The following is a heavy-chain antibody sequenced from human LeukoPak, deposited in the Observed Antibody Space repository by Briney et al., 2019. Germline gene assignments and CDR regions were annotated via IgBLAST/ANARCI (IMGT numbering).Heavy chain of an antibody. V-gene: IGHV3-7*01. D-gene: IGHD6-13*01. CDR1: GFTFSSYG. CDR2: IKKDGIEK. CDR3: ASLDSAAGTRGY. J-gene: IGHJ4*02. Sequence: GGTLRLSCAASGFTFSSYGMSWVRQAPGKGLEWVACIKKDGIEKYYVDSVKGRFTVSRDNAKDSMHLQLNSLRADDTAVYYCASLDSAAGTRGYWGQGTLVTVSS.